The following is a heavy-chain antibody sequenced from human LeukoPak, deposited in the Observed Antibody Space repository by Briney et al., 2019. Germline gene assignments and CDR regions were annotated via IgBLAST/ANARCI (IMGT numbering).Heavy chain of an antibody. CDR3: AKGGKIYYGSGKGFDY. Sequence: GGSLRLSCAASGFTFDDYAMHWVRQAPGKGLEWVSGISWNSGSIGYADSVKGRFTISRGNAKNSLYLQMNSLRAEDTALYYCAKGGKIYYGSGKGFDYWGQATLVTVSS. J-gene: IGHJ4*02. D-gene: IGHD3-10*01. CDR1: GFTFDDYA. CDR2: ISWNSGSI. V-gene: IGHV3-9*01.